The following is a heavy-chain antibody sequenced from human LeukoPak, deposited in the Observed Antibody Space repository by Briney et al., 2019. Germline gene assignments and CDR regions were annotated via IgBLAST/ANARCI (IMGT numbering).Heavy chain of an antibody. Sequence: PSETLSLTCAVYGGSFSDYYWSWIRQPPGKGLEWIGEINHSGSTNYNPSLKSRVTISVDTSKNQFSLKLSSVTAADTAVYYCARGYSSGWTHLGYWGQGTLVTVSS. CDR2: INHSGST. CDR3: ARGYSSGWTHLGY. D-gene: IGHD6-19*01. CDR1: GGSFSDYY. V-gene: IGHV4-34*01. J-gene: IGHJ4*02.